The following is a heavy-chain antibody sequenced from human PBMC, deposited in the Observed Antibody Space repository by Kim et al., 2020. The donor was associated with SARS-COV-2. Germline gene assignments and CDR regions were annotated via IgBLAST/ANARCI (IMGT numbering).Heavy chain of an antibody. D-gene: IGHD3-9*01. J-gene: IGHJ6*02. CDR1: GYTFTSYG. Sequence: ASVKVSCKASGYTFTSYGISWVRQAPGQGLEWMGWISAYNGNTNYAQKLQGRVTMTTDTSTSTAYMELRSLRSDDTAVYYCAREDWPRPLYGMDVWGQGTTVTVSS. CDR2: ISAYNGNT. CDR3: AREDWPRPLYGMDV. V-gene: IGHV1-18*01.